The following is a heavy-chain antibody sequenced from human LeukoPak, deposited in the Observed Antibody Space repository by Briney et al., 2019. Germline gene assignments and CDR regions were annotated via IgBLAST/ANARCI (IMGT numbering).Heavy chain of an antibody. CDR3: ARDRGANGEADY. V-gene: IGHV4-31*03. Sequence: SQTLSLTCTVSGGSISSGGYYWSWIRQHPGKGLEWIGYIYYSGSTYYNPSLKSRVTISVDTSKNQFSLKLSSVTAADTAVYYCARDRGANGEADYWGQGTLVIVSS. CDR2: IYYSGST. CDR1: GGSISSGGYY. D-gene: IGHD4-17*01. J-gene: IGHJ4*02.